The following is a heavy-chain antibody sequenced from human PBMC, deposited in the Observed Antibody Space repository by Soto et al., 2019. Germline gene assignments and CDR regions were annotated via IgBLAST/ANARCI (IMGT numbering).Heavy chain of an antibody. CDR1: GFTFSSYG. D-gene: IGHD3-10*01. J-gene: IGHJ6*02. Sequence: ESGGGVVQPGRSLRLSCAASGFTFSSYGMHGVRQAPGKGLEWVAVIWYDGSNKYYADSVKGRFTISRDNSKNTLYLQMNSPRAEDTAVYYCARDSGEVGMDVWGQGTTVTVSS. CDR3: ARDSGEVGMDV. V-gene: IGHV3-33*01. CDR2: IWYDGSNK.